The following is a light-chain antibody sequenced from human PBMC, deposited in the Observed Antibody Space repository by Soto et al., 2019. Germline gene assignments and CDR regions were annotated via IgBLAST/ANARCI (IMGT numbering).Light chain of an antibody. CDR2: KVS. V-gene: IGKV2-30*01. Sequence: DVVMTQSPLSLPVTLGQPASVSCRSSESLVYNDGNTYLNWFHQRPGQSPRRLIYKVSNRDSGVPDRFSGSGSATDFTLRISRVEAEDVGVYYCMQGRRWPYTFGQGTKLEIK. J-gene: IGKJ2*01. CDR3: MQGRRWPYT. CDR1: ESLVYNDGNTY.